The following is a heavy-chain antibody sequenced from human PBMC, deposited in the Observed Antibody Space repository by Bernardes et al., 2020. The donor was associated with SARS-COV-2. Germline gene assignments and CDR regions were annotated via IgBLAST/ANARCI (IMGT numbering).Heavy chain of an antibody. Sequence: ASMKVSCKVSGYPLTELSMHWVRQAPGKGLEWIGGFDPEDGETMFGQKFQGRVTMNEDTDTDTVYMELSSLRSDDTAVYYCATDTNTGWLDYWGRGTLVTVSS. D-gene: IGHD2-15*01. CDR2: FDPEDGET. V-gene: IGHV1-24*01. J-gene: IGHJ4*02. CDR1: GYPLTELS. CDR3: ATDTNTGWLDY.